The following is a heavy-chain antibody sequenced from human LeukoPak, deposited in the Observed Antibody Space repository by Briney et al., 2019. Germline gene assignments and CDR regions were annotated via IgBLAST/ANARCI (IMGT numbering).Heavy chain of an antibody. V-gene: IGHV3-7*01. Sequence: GGSLRLSCEASGFSFDTHWMNWVRQFPGGGLEWVANIKPDGSAEYYLDSVKGPFSISRDNVKNLVYLQLNSLRTEDTAVYYCSGRSGFSSIYWGQGTLVTVSS. CDR2: IKPDGSAE. D-gene: IGHD2-2*01. CDR3: SGRSGFSSIY. CDR1: GFSFDTHW. J-gene: IGHJ4*02.